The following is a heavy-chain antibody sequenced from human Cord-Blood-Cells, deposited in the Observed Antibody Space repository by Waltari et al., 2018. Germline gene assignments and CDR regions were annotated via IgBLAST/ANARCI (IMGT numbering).Heavy chain of an antibody. J-gene: IGHJ4*02. V-gene: IGHV2-26*01. D-gene: IGHD5-18*01. CDR1: GFSLSNARMG. CDR3: ARIPYPGYSSSWYEDY. CDR2: IFSNDEK. Sequence: QVTLKESGPVLVKPTETLTLTCTVSGFSLSNARMGVSWIRQPPGKALEWLAHIFSNDEKSYNXXXXXXXXXXXXXXXXXXXXTMTNXXPVDTATYYCARIPYPGYSSSWYEDYWGQGTLVTVSS.